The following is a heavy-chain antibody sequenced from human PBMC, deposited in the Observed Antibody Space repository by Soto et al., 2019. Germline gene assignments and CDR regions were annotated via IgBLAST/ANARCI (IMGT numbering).Heavy chain of an antibody. CDR3: ARETVAGQQNWFDP. Sequence: SVKVSCKASGGTFSSYAISWVRQAPGQGLEWMGGIIPIFGTANYAQEFQGRVTITADESTSTAYMELSSLRSEDTAVYYCARETVAGQQNWFDPWGQGTLVTVSS. V-gene: IGHV1-69*13. J-gene: IGHJ5*02. CDR2: IIPIFGTA. CDR1: GGTFSSYA. D-gene: IGHD6-19*01.